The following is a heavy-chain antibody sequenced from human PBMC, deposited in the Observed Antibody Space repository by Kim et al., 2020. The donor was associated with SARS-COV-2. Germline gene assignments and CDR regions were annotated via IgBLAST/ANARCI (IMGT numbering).Heavy chain of an antibody. Sequence: DGSEKSYVDSGKGRFTISRDNAKNSVSLQMNGLRAEDTAVYYCARSNTMDVWGQGTTVTVSS. CDR3: ARSNTMDV. D-gene: IGHD4-4*01. CDR2: DGSEK. V-gene: IGHV3-7*01. J-gene: IGHJ6*02.